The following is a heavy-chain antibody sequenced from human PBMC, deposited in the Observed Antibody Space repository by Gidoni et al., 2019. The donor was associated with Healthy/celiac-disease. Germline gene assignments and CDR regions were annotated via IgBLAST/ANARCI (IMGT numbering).Heavy chain of an antibody. CDR1: GGTFSSYA. Sequence: QVQLLQSGAEVKKPGSSVKVSCKASGGTFSSYAISWVRQAPGQGLEWMGGIIPIFGTANYAQKFQGRVTITADESTSTAYMELSSLRSEDTAVYYCARWDCSSTSCYRNWFDPWGQGTLVTVSS. V-gene: IGHV1-69*01. D-gene: IGHD2-2*01. J-gene: IGHJ5*02. CDR2: IIPIFGTA. CDR3: ARWDCSSTSCYRNWFDP.